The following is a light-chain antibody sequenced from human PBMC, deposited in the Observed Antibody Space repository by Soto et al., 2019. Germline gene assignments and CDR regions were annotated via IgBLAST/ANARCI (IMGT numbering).Light chain of an antibody. CDR1: SSNIGTGYD. V-gene: IGLV1-40*01. Sequence: QAVLRQSPSVSGAPGQRVTISCTGSSSNIGTGYDVHWYQQLPGTAPKLLIYANTNRPSGVPGRFSGSKSGTSASLAITGLQAEDEADYYCQSYDSSLSGYVFGTGTKVTVL. CDR3: QSYDSSLSGYV. J-gene: IGLJ1*01. CDR2: ANT.